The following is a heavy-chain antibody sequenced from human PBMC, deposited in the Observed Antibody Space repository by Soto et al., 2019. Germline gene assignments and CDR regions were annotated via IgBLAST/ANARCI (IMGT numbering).Heavy chain of an antibody. D-gene: IGHD1-20*01. CDR3: ARDLITGTTLAFDI. V-gene: IGHV3-21*01. J-gene: IGHJ3*02. CDR1: GFTFSSYS. CDR2: ISSSSSYI. Sequence: GGSLRLSCAASGFTFSSYSMNWVREAPGKGLEWVSSISSSSSYIYYADSVKGRFTISRDNAKNSLYLQMNSLRAEDTAVYYCARDLITGTTLAFDIWGQGTMVTVS.